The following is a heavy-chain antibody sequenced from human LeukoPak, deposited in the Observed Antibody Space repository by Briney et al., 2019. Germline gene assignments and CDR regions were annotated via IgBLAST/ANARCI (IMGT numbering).Heavy chain of an antibody. D-gene: IGHD3-3*01. CDR3: ARDRGGAYDFWSGYYTGYFDY. CDR1: GFTFSSYN. CDR2: ISDSSTTI. V-gene: IGHV3-48*01. J-gene: IGHJ4*02. Sequence: QSGGSLRLSCPASGFTFSSYNMIGVRQAPGKGLEWVSYISDSSTTIYYADSVKGRFTISRDNAKNSLYLQMNSLRAEDTAVYYCARDRGGAYDFWSGYYTGYFDYWGQGTLVPVSS.